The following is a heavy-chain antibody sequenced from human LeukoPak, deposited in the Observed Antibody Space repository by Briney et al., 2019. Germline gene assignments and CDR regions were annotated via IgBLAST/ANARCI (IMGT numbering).Heavy chain of an antibody. Sequence: SETLSLTCTVSGGSISSGDYYWSWIRQPPGKGLEWIGYVYYSGSTYYNPSLKSRVTISVDTSKNQFSLKLSSVTAADTAVYYCARAADANYYGSGTSDWFEPWGQGTLVTVSS. CDR2: VYYSGST. CDR3: ARAADANYYGSGTSDWFEP. J-gene: IGHJ5*02. D-gene: IGHD3-10*01. CDR1: GGSISSGDYY. V-gene: IGHV4-30-4*01.